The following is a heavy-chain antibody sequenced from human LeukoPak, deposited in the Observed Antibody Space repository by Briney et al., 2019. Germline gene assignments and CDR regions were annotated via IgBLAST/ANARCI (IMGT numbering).Heavy chain of an antibody. J-gene: IGHJ5*02. CDR3: ARDSPGDCTNGVCYTVNWFDP. CDR1: GYTFTSYG. Sequence: GASVKVSCKASGYTFTSYGISWVRQAPGQGLEWMGWISAYNGNTNYAQKFQGRVTITTDESTSTAYMELSSLRSEDTAVYYCARDSPGDCTNGVCYTVNWFDPWGQGTLVTVSS. V-gene: IGHV1-18*01. D-gene: IGHD2-8*01. CDR2: ISAYNGNT.